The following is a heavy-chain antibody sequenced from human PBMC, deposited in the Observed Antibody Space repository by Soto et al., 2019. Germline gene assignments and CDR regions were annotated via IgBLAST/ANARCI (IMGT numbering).Heavy chain of an antibody. CDR2: ISGSGDTS. CDR3: AIEGSSGLYYLVF. V-gene: IGHV3-23*01. J-gene: IGHJ4*02. D-gene: IGHD6-19*01. Sequence: PGGSLRLSCAASGFTFSNYAISWVRQAPGKGLEWVSIISGSGDTSYYADSVKGRFTISRDNSRNTLYLQMNSLRAGDSAKYYCAIEGSSGLYYLVFWGPGTLVTVSS. CDR1: GFTFSNYA.